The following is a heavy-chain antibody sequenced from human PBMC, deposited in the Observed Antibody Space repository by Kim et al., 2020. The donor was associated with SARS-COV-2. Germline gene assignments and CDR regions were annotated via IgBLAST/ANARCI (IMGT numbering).Heavy chain of an antibody. J-gene: IGHJ3*02. CDR2: ISSSSSYT. V-gene: IGHV3-11*05. D-gene: IGHD2-8*01. Sequence: GGSLRLSCAASGFTFSDYYMSWIRQAPGKGLEWVSYISSSSSYTNYADSVKGRFTISRDNAKNSLYLQMNSLRAEDTAVYYCARECLIDNDAFDIWGQGTMVTVSS. CDR1: GFTFSDYY. CDR3: ARECLIDNDAFDI.